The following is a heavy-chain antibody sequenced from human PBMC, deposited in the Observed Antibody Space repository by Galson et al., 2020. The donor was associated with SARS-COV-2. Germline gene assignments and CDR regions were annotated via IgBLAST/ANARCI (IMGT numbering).Heavy chain of an antibody. D-gene: IGHD3-9*01. CDR2: ISAYNGHA. J-gene: IGHJ4*02. Sequence: ASVKDSCKDSGYTFATYGISWVRQAPGQGLEWMGWISAYNGHANYAQNYQGRVALTTDTSTNTAYMELRSLRSDDTAVYYCARDYTYYDILMDYWGQGTLVTVSS. CDR1: GYTFATYG. CDR3: ARDYTYYDILMDY. V-gene: IGHV1-18*01.